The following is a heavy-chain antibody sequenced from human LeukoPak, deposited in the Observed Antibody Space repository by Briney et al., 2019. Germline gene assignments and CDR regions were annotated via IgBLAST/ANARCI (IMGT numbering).Heavy chain of an antibody. CDR3: ARDMYDNGWSSFDY. D-gene: IGHD3-10*01. CDR2: ISFDGTNK. CDR1: GFPFSNYA. J-gene: IGHJ4*02. Sequence: GGSLRLSFAASGFPFSNYAMHWVRQAPGKGLEWVAVISFDGTNKYYANSVQGRFTISRDNSKNTLYLQMNSLRAEDTALYYCARDMYDNGWSSFDYWGQGTLVTVSS. V-gene: IGHV3-30-3*01.